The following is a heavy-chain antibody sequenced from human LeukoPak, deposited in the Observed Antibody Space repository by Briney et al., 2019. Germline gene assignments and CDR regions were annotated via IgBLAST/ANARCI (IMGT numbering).Heavy chain of an antibody. J-gene: IGHJ6*02. CDR1: GGSISSYY. V-gene: IGHV4-59*01. CDR3: ARAGPDGYSADYYYYYGMDV. CDR2: IYYSGST. Sequence: SETLSLTCTVSGGSISSYYWSWIRQPPGKGLEWIGYIYYSGSTNYNPSLKSRVTISVDTSKNQFSLKLSSVTAADTAVYYCARAGPDGYSADYYYYYGMDVWGQGTTVTVSS. D-gene: IGHD5-18*01.